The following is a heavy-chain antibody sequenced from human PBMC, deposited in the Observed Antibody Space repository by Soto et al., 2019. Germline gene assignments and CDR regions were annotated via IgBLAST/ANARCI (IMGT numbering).Heavy chain of an antibody. V-gene: IGHV3-53*01. CDR2: VYYGGNI. D-gene: IGHD3-3*01. J-gene: IGHJ6*02. Sequence: GGSLRLSCAASGVSVSDNYMSWVRQAPGKGLEWVSVVYYGGNIYYADSVRGRFTISRDNSKNTLYLQMNSLRAEDTALYYCVSWYWRGPIGGMDVWGQGTMVTVSS. CDR1: GVSVSDNY. CDR3: VSWYWRGPIGGMDV.